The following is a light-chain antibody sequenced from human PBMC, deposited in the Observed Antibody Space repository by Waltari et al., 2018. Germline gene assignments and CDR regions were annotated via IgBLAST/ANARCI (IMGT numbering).Light chain of an antibody. J-gene: IGKJ4*01. Sequence: EIVLTQSPATLSLSPGERATLSCRASQSISGLLAWYQQKPGQSPRLLLYDPSNRATGVSARFSGSGSGTDFTLTINSLETEDFAVYYCLQRSRWPLTFGGGTKVELK. V-gene: IGKV3-11*01. CDR1: QSISGL. CDR3: LQRSRWPLT. CDR2: DPS.